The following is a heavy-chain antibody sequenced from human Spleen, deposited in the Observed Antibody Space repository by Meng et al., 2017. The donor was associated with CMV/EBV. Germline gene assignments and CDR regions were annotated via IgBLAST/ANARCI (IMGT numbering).Heavy chain of an antibody. J-gene: IGHJ4*02. V-gene: IGHV5-51*01. CDR2: IYPSDSTT. Sequence: YSVCVYWTGGVRQMPGKGLEWMGIIYPSDSTTRYSPSFTGQVTISADKSINTVYLQWSSLKASDTAIYYCARQAARPDWDRLSSFDYWGQGTLVTVSS. CDR3: ARQAARPDWDRLSSFDY. D-gene: IGHD3-9*01. CDR1: YSVCVYW.